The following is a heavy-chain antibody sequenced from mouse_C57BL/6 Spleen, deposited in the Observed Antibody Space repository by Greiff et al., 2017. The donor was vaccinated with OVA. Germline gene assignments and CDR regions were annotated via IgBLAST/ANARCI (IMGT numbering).Heavy chain of an antibody. CDR2: IDPSDSET. V-gene: IGHV1-52*01. Sequence: VQLQQTGAELVRPGSSVKRSCKASGYTFTSYWMHWVKQRPIQGLERIGNIDPSDSETHYNQKFKDKATLTVDKSSSTAYMQLSSLTSEYSAVYYCARENVMIWSFAYWGQGTLVTVSA. J-gene: IGHJ3*01. CDR1: GYTFTSYW. CDR3: ARENVMIWSFAY. D-gene: IGHD2-4*01.